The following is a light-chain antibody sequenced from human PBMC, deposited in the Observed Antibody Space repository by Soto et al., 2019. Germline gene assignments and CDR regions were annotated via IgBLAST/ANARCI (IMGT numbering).Light chain of an antibody. CDR1: HNDIGTYDY. Sequence: QSALTQPTSVSGSPGPSITISCTGNHNDIGTYDYVSWYQQHPGRAPRLLIYGVTTRPSGISDRFSASKSGLTASLTISGLQPEDEADYYCSSFTSNSIYVFGPGTKVTVL. J-gene: IGLJ1*01. CDR2: GVT. CDR3: SSFTSNSIYV. V-gene: IGLV2-14*03.